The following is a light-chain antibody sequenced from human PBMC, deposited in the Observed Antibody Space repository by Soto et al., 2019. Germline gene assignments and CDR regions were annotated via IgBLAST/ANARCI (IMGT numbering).Light chain of an antibody. Sequence: EIVLTQSPGTLSLSPGERATLSCRASQSVSSSYLAWYQQKPGQAPRLLIYGASSRATGIPDRFSGSGSGTAFTLTISRLEPDAFSVYYCQQYGSSPLFGQGTKLEIK. CDR2: GAS. V-gene: IGKV3-20*01. J-gene: IGKJ2*01. CDR1: QSVSSSY. CDR3: QQYGSSPL.